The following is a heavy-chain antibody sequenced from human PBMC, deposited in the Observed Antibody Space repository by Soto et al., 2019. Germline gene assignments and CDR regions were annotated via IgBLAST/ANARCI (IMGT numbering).Heavy chain of an antibody. J-gene: IGHJ5*02. Sequence: QVQLVQSGAEVKKPGASEKVSCKASGYTFTSYAMHWVRQAPGQRLEWMGWINAGNGNTKYSQKFQGRVTITRDTTASTAYMELSSLRAEDTAVYYCARQARVGWTNWFDPWGQGTLVTVSS. D-gene: IGHD1-26*01. CDR3: ARQARVGWTNWFDP. CDR1: GYTFTSYA. CDR2: INAGNGNT. V-gene: IGHV1-3*01.